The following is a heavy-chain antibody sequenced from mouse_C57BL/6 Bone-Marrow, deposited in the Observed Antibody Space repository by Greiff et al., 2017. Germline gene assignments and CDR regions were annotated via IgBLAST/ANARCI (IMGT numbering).Heavy chain of an antibody. J-gene: IGHJ1*03. V-gene: IGHV3-8*01. CDR1: GYSITSDY. Sequence: EVMLVESGPGLAKPSQTLSLTCSVTGYSITSDYWNWIWIFPWTKLEYMGYISYSGSTYYTPSLKSRISITRDTSKNQYYLQLNAVTTEDTATYYCARRGWLLPLDFDVWGTGTTVTVSS. CDR2: ISYSGST. CDR3: ARRGWLLPLDFDV. D-gene: IGHD2-3*01.